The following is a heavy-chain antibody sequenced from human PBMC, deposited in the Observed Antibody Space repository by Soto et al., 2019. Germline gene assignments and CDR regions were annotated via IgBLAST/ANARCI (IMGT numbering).Heavy chain of an antibody. J-gene: IGHJ4*02. CDR3: ARLTGYCSSTSCSDY. V-gene: IGHV4-4*09. Sequence: SETLSLTCTVSGASISSYYWSWIRQPPGKGLEWIGYMYNSGSTSYNPSLKSRVTILVDTSRNQFSLKLSSVTAADTAVYYCARLTGYCSSTSCSDYWGQGTLDTVS. D-gene: IGHD2-2*01. CDR1: GASISSYY. CDR2: MYNSGST.